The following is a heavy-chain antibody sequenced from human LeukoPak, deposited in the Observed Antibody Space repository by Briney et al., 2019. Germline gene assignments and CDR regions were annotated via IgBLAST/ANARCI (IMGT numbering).Heavy chain of an antibody. CDR2: IKQDGSEK. Sequence: PGGSLRLSCAASGFTFSSYWMSWVRQAPGKGLEWVANIKQDGSEKYYVDSVKGQFTISRDNAKNSLYLQMNSLRAEDTAVYYCASGQLWFRFDYWGQGTLVTVSS. D-gene: IGHD5-18*01. V-gene: IGHV3-7*01. CDR1: GFTFSSYW. J-gene: IGHJ4*02. CDR3: ASGQLWFRFDY.